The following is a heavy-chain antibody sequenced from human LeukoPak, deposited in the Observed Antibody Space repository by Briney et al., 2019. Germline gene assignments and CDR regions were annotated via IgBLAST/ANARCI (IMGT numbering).Heavy chain of an antibody. D-gene: IGHD3-3*01. Sequence: SETLSLTCTVSGGPITSDFWSWIRQPPGKGLEWIGYSYYSGSTNYNPSLKSRVTISVDTSKNQFSLKLSSVTAADTAVYYCARGRAYYDFWSGYLSGSMDVWGKGTTVTVSS. V-gene: IGHV4-59*01. CDR1: GGPITSDF. CDR3: ARGRAYYDFWSGYLSGSMDV. J-gene: IGHJ6*03. CDR2: SYYSGST.